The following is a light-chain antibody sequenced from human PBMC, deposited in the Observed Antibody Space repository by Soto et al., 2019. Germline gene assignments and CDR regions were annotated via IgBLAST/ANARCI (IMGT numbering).Light chain of an antibody. CDR2: GAS. V-gene: IGKV3-20*01. J-gene: IGKJ1*01. CDR3: QQYGISPWT. CDR1: QSGVNSY. Sequence: IVLTQSPGTLSLAPGEGATLSCRASQSGVNSYLAWYHHKPVQAPRLLIYGASNRATGIPDRFSGSGSGTEFTHTISRLEPEDFAVYFCQQYGISPWTFGQGNKVEIK.